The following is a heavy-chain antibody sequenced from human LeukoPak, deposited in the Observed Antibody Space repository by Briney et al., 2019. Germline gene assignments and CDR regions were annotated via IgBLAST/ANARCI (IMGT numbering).Heavy chain of an antibody. D-gene: IGHD2-2*01. CDR2: ISSSSSYI. CDR1: GFALSRYS. J-gene: IGHJ4*02. V-gene: IGHV3-21*01. CDR3: ARGGNLYCSATSCYDFDY. Sequence: GGSLRLXCAASGFALSRYSMNWVRQAPGKGLEWVSSISSSSSYIYYGDSEKGRFTISRDNAKNSLYLQINSLRAEDAAVYYCARGGNLYCSATSCYDFDYWGEGTLVTVSS.